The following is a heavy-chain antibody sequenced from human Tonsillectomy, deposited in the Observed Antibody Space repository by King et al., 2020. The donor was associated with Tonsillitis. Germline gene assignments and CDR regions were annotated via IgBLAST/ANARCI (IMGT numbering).Heavy chain of an antibody. J-gene: IGHJ4*02. CDR2: IYHSGST. Sequence: VQLQESGPGLVKPSETLSLTCAVSGYSISSGYYWGWIRQPPGKGLEWIGSIYHSGSTYYNSSLKSRVTISIDTSKNQFSLKLSSVTAADTAVYYCARVFHCSGGSCSHYFDYWGQGTLVTVSS. CDR3: ARVFHCSGGSCSHYFDY. CDR1: GYSISSGYY. V-gene: IGHV4-38-2*01. D-gene: IGHD2-15*01.